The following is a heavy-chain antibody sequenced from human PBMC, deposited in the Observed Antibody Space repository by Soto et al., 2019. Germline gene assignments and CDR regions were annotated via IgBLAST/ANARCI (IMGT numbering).Heavy chain of an antibody. CDR1: GGSSSSYY. Sequence: SETLSLTCTVSGGSSSSYYWSWIRQPPGKGLEWIGSIYYRGSTNYNPSLKSRVTISVDTSKNQFSLKLSSVTAADTAVYYCAREQRYGILTGYPPDAFDIWGQGTMVTVSS. J-gene: IGHJ3*02. D-gene: IGHD3-9*01. V-gene: IGHV4-59*01. CDR3: AREQRYGILTGYPPDAFDI. CDR2: IYYRGST.